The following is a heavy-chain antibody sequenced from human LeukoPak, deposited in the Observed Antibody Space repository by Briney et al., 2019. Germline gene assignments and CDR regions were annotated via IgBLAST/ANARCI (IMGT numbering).Heavy chain of an antibody. CDR3: ARKNIPKEWWFDP. D-gene: IGHD3-3*01. Sequence: GASVKVSCKASGYTFTSYGISWVRQAPGQGLEWMGWISAYNGNTNYAQKLQGRVTMTTDTSTSTACMELRSLRSDDTAVYYCARKNIPKEWWFDPWGQGTLVTVSS. J-gene: IGHJ5*02. V-gene: IGHV1-18*01. CDR2: ISAYNGNT. CDR1: GYTFTSYG.